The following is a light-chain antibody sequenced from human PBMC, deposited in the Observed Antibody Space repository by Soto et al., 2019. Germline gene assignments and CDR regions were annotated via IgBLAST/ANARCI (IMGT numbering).Light chain of an antibody. CDR1: SSDVGS. CDR2: EVS. V-gene: IGLV2-18*02. CDR3: SSYTRSRV. J-gene: IGLJ3*02. Sequence: QSALTQPPSVSGSPGQSVTISCTGASSDVGSVSWYQQSPGTAPKLMIYEVSNRPSGVPDRFSGSKSGNTASLTISGLQAEAEADYYCSSYTRSRVFGGGTKLTVL.